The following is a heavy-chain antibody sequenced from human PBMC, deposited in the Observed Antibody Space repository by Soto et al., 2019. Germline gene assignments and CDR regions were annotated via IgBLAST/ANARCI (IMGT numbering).Heavy chain of an antibody. CDR2: ISGGGGST. Sequence: PGESLRLSCAASGFTFSRYALSCCRGAPGEGLEWVSRISGGGGSTYYADSVKGRFTIFRENSNNTLCLQRESLRADDTAVYYCAIREGTLSPSPAPLNWFDPWGQGTLVTVSS. V-gene: IGHV3-23*01. D-gene: IGHD2-2*01. CDR3: AIREGTLSPSPAPLNWFDP. CDR1: GFTFSRYA. J-gene: IGHJ5*02.